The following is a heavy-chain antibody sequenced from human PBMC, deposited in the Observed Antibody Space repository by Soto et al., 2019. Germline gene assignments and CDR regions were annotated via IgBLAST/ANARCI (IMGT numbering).Heavy chain of an antibody. D-gene: IGHD1-1*01. CDR2: INDYGTTI. CDR1: GFTLGNYW. V-gene: IGHV3-74*01. CDR3: ATGGLEPFDY. Sequence: PGGSLRLSCAASGFTLGNYWMHWVRQAPGKGLVWVSRINDYGTTINYAESVEGRFIISRDDAKSEVYLQMNNLRAEDSAVYYCATGGLEPFDYWGQGALVTVSS. J-gene: IGHJ4*02.